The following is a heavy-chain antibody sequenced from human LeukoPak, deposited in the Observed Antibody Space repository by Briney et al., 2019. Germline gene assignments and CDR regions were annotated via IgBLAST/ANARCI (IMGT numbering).Heavy chain of an antibody. CDR2: IYDSGST. V-gene: IGHV4-39*02. CDR1: GGSIRSSYYY. J-gene: IGHJ4*02. D-gene: IGHD2-15*01. CDR3: AREIVGQHFDY. Sequence: SETLSLTCTVSGGSIRSSYYYWGWIRQPPGKGLEWIGSIYDSGSTYYNPSLKSRVTISVDTSKNQFSLKLSSVTAADTAVYYCAREIVGQHFDYWGQGTLVTVSS.